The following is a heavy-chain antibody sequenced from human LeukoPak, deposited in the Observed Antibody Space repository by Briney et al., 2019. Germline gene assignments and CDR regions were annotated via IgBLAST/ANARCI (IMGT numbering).Heavy chain of an antibody. CDR1: GGSISSSRYY. V-gene: IGHV4-39*01. Sequence: SQTLSLTCTVSGGSISSSRYYWGWIRQPPGKGLEWIGSIYYSGSTYYNPSLKSRVTISVDTSKNQFSLKLSSVTAADTAVYYCARPLVYSSSWYDFAGMDVWGQGTTVTVSS. CDR2: IYYSGST. J-gene: IGHJ6*02. D-gene: IGHD6-13*01. CDR3: ARPLVYSSSWYDFAGMDV.